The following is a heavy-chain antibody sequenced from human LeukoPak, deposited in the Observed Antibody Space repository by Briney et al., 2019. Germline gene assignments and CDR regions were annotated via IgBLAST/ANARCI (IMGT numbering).Heavy chain of an antibody. CDR2: ISGSGGST. CDR1: GFTFSSYA. D-gene: IGHD6-19*01. J-gene: IGHJ4*02. CDR3: AKATGYSSGWYYFDY. Sequence: PGGSLRLSCAASGFTFSSYAMSWVRQAPGKGLEWVSAISGSGGSTYYADSVKGRFTISRDNSKNTLYLQMNSQRAEDTAVYYCAKATGYSSGWYYFDYWGQGTLVTVSS. V-gene: IGHV3-23*01.